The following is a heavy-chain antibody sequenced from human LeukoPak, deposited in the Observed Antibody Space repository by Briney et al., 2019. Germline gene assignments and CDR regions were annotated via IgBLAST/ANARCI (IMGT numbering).Heavy chain of an antibody. Sequence: PSETLSLTYTVSGGSISSYYWSWIRQPPGKGLEWLGYIYYSGDTNYNPSLKSRVTISVDTSKNQFSLKLSSVTAADTAVYYCARLWGPFGGNSETDAFDIWGQGTMVTVSS. CDR2: IYYSGDT. CDR3: ARLWGPFGGNSETDAFDI. J-gene: IGHJ3*02. D-gene: IGHD4-23*01. V-gene: IGHV4-59*08. CDR1: GGSISSYY.